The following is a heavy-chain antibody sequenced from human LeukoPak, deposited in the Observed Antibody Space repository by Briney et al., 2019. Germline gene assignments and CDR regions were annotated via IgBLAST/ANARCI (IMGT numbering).Heavy chain of an antibody. Sequence: GESLKISCKGSGYSFPAYWIAWVRQMPGKGLEWMGIIYPDESNIRYSPSFQGQATISADKSISTAYLQWSSLKASDTAMYYCARPPSRGYSSSFEYWGQGTLVTVSS. J-gene: IGHJ4*02. V-gene: IGHV5-51*01. CDR1: GYSFPAYW. D-gene: IGHD2-2*03. CDR2: IYPDESNI. CDR3: ARPPSRGYSSSFEY.